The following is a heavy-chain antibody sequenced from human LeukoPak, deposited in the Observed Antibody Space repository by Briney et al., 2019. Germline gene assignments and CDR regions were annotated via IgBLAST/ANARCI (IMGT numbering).Heavy chain of an antibody. J-gene: IGHJ5*02. CDR1: GGSISSYY. Sequence: SETLSLTCTVSGGSISSYYWSWIRQPPGKGLEWIGYIYYSGSTNYNPSLKSRVTISVDTSKNQFSLKLSSVTAADTAVYYCAREGTMVRGVIGWFDPWGQGTLVTVSS. CDR3: AREGTMVRGVIGWFDP. CDR2: IYYSGST. V-gene: IGHV4-59*01. D-gene: IGHD3-10*01.